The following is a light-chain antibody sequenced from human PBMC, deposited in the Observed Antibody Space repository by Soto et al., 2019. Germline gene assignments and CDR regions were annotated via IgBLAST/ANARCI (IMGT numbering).Light chain of an antibody. CDR1: SSNIGSNS. Sequence: QSVLTQPTSASGTSGQRVTISCSGNSSNIGSNSVNWYQQLPGTAPKLLTYSNDRRPSGVPDRFSGSKSGTSASLAISGLQSEDEADYYCAAGDDSLNGYVFGTGTKLTVL. V-gene: IGLV1-44*01. CDR2: SND. CDR3: AAGDDSLNGYV. J-gene: IGLJ1*01.